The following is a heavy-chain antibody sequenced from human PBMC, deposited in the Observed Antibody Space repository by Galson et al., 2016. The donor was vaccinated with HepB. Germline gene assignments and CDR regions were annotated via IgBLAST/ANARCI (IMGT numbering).Heavy chain of an antibody. CDR3: ARGRGVDV. CDR2: IKQDGSEK. V-gene: IGHV3-7*03. CDR1: GFNFRGYW. Sequence: SLRLSCAASGFNFRGYWMSWVRQAPGKGLEWVANIKQDGSEKYYVDSVKGRFTISRDNAKNSLYLQMNSLRGEDTAVYYCARGRGVDVWGQGTTVTVSP. J-gene: IGHJ6*01.